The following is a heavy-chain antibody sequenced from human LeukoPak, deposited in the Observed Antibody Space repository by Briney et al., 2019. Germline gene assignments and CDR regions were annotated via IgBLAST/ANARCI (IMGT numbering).Heavy chain of an antibody. CDR2: MNPNSGNT. J-gene: IGHJ3*02. V-gene: IGHV1-8*03. CDR1: GYTFTSYD. Sequence: ASVKVSCKASGYTFTSYDINWVRQATGQGLEWMGWMNPNSGNTGYAQKFQGRVTITRNTSISTAYMELSSLRSEDTAVYYCARGLRYGGTIFGVQHKAIVAAFDIWGQGTMVTVSS. D-gene: IGHD3-3*01. CDR3: ARGLRYGGTIFGVQHKAIVAAFDI.